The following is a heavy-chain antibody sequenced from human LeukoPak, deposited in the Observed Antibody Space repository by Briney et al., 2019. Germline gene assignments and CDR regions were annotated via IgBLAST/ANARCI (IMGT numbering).Heavy chain of an antibody. CDR3: ARVGVVVFDY. V-gene: IGHV3-48*03. CDR1: GFTFSSYG. J-gene: IGHJ4*02. CDR2: ISSSGSTI. D-gene: IGHD2-15*01. Sequence: GGSLRLSCVASGFTFSSYGMNWVRQAPGKGLEWVSYISSSGSTIYYADSVKGRFTISRDNAKNSLYLQMNSLRAEDTAVYYCARVGVVVFDYWGQGTLVTVSS.